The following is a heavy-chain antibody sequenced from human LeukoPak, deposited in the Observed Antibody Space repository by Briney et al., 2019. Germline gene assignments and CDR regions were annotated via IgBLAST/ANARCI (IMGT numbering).Heavy chain of an antibody. Sequence: GGSLRLSCAASGFTFSDYYMSWIRQAPGKGLEWVSSISSSSSYTNYADSVKGRFTISRDNAKNSLYLQMNSLRAEDTAVYYCARASRAFYDYVWGSYPAYWGQGTLVTVSS. CDR1: GFTFSDYY. J-gene: IGHJ4*02. D-gene: IGHD3-16*02. CDR3: ARASRAFYDYVWGSYPAY. V-gene: IGHV3-11*05. CDR2: ISSSSSYT.